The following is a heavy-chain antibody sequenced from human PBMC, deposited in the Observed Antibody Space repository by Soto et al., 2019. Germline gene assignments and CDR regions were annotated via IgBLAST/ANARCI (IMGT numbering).Heavy chain of an antibody. CDR3: AKGRYDFLSPYDFDS. V-gene: IGHV3-9*01. D-gene: IGHD3-3*01. J-gene: IGHJ4*02. CDR2: ITWNSRVL. CDR1: GLNFDDFA. Sequence: EVQLVESGGRLVQPGRSLRLSCVGTGLNFDDFAMHWVRQAPGKGLEWVSGITWNSRVLAYADSVKGRFTISRDNARYSLYLQMDSLRDEDTALYYCAKGRYDFLSPYDFDSWGQGTLVTVSS.